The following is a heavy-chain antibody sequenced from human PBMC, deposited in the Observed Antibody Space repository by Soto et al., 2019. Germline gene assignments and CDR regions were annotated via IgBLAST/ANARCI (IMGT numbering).Heavy chain of an antibody. CDR3: AKDLRPGGGSTTPSGVYYYGMDV. CDR2: ISGSGGST. CDR1: GFTFSSYA. V-gene: IGHV3-23*01. D-gene: IGHD2-2*01. Sequence: GGSLRLSCAASGFTFSSYAMGWVRQAPGKGLEWVSAISGSGGSTYYADSVKGRFTISRDNSKNTLYLQMNSLRAEDTAVYYCAKDLRPGGGSTTPSGVYYYGMDVWGQGTTVTVSS. J-gene: IGHJ6*02.